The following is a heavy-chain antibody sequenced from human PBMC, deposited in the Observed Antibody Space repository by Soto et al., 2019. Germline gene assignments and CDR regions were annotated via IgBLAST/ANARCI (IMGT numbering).Heavy chain of an antibody. D-gene: IGHD3-22*01. Sequence: GGSLRLSCAASGFIFSSYWMHWVRQAPGKGLVWVSRINSDGRRTSYAESAKGRFTISRDNAKNKVYLQMKSLRAKDTVLYYCARGDGDYYDGNGYLGRHWGQGTQVTVSS. CDR3: ARGDGDYYDGNGYLGRH. CDR2: INSDGRRT. CDR1: GFIFSSYW. J-gene: IGHJ4*02. V-gene: IGHV3-74*01.